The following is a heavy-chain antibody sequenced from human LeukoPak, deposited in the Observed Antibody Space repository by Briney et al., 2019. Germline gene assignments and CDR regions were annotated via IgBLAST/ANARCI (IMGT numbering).Heavy chain of an antibody. CDR2: ISSSSSYI. Sequence: GGSLRLSCAASGFTFSSYSMNWVRQAPGKGLEWVSSISSSSSYIYYADSVKGRFTISRDNAKNSLYLQMNSLRAEDTAVYYCARDKSRYCSGGSCYGWFDPWGQGTLVTASS. CDR3: ARDKSRYCSGGSCYGWFDP. J-gene: IGHJ5*02. V-gene: IGHV3-21*01. CDR1: GFTFSSYS. D-gene: IGHD2-15*01.